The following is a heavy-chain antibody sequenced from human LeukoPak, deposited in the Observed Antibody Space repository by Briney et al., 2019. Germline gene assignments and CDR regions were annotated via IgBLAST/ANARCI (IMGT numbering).Heavy chain of an antibody. CDR1: GGSIPTSSNY. CDR3: ARAFRARSFDL. V-gene: IGHV4-39*01. D-gene: IGHD2/OR15-2a*01. J-gene: IGHJ2*01. Sequence: PSETLSLTCTVSGGSIPTSSNYWGWIRQPPGKGLEWIGIIYYSGSTYYNPSLKGRVTISVDTSKNQFSLKLSSVTAADTAVYYCARAFRARSFDLWGRGTLVTVSS. CDR2: IYYSGST.